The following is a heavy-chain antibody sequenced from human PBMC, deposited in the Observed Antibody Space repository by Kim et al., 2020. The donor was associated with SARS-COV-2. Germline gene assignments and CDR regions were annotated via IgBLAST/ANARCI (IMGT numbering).Heavy chain of an antibody. CDR2: IYPGDSET. D-gene: IGHD5-12*01. V-gene: IGHV5-51*01. CDR3: ARPISGYDWNAFDL. CDR1: GYSFTNYW. J-gene: IGHJ3*01. Sequence: GESLKISCETSGYSFTNYWIAWVRQMPGKGLEWMGMIYPGDSETRYSPSFQGQVTISADKSITTAYLQWGSLKASDTGLYYCARPISGYDWNAFDLWGQGTLVMASS.